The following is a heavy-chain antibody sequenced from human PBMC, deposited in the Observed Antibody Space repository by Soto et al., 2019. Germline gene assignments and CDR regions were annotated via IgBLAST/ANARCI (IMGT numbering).Heavy chain of an antibody. CDR3: ASSKMGLISVLET. V-gene: IGHV4-61*01. CDR2: IPYSGGP. D-gene: IGHD2-8*01. CDR1: TDSISSSYW. Sequence: KPSETLSLTCTVSTDSISSSYWWSWARQPPGKGLEWIGYIPYSGGPTYNPSLKSRVTISIDTSKKQFSLKMTSVTAADTAVYYCASSKMGLISVLETWGQGTLVTVSS. J-gene: IGHJ5*02.